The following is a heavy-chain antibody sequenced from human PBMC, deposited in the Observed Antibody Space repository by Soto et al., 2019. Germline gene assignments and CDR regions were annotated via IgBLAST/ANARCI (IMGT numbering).Heavy chain of an antibody. J-gene: IGHJ4*02. CDR1: GYNYANYL. D-gene: IGHD5-12*01. CDR3: ITRGYGGYDSNFLY. Sequence: GESLNISCKGSGYNYANYLIGWVRQMSGKGLEWMGIIRPSNSETLYTSGFQGQVTISADKSISTAYLQWASLKASDTAIYYCITRGYGGYDSNFLYGGQGTQVTVSS. CDR2: IRPSNSET. V-gene: IGHV5-51*01.